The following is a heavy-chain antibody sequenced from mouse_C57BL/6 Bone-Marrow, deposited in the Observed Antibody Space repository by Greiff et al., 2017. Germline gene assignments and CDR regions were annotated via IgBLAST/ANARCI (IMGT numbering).Heavy chain of an antibody. Sequence: EVQLQQSGAELVRPGASVKLSCTAFGFNIKDYYMHWVKQRPEQGLEWIGRIDPEDGDTEYAPKFQGKATMTADTSSNTAYLQLSSLTSEDTAVYYCTTLYGLLTWFAYWGQGTLVTVSA. J-gene: IGHJ3*01. CDR2: IDPEDGDT. CDR3: TTLYGLLTWFAY. D-gene: IGHD1-1*02. CDR1: GFNIKDYY. V-gene: IGHV14-1*01.